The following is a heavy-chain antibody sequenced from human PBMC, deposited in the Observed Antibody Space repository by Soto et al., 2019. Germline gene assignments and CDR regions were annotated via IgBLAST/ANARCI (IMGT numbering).Heavy chain of an antibody. V-gene: IGHV4-34*01. CDR2: INHSGST. D-gene: IGHD6-13*01. CDR1: GGSFSGYY. J-gene: IGHJ5*02. CDR3: ARGAGGPYSSSRVWFDP. Sequence: PSETLSLSCAVYGGSFSGYYWSGIRQPPGKGLEWIGEINHSGSTNYNPSLKSRVTISVDTSKNQFSLKLSSVTAADTAVYYCARGAGGPYSSSRVWFDPWGQGTLVTVSS.